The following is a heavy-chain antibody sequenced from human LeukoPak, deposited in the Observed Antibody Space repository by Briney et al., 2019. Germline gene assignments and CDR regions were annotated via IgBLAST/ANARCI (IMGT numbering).Heavy chain of an antibody. CDR1: GFTLSTYW. J-gene: IGHJ6*03. CDR3: ASDGYNFAYGSYYYYYLDV. D-gene: IGHD1-1*01. V-gene: IGHV3-7*01. CDR2: IKHREDER. Sequence: GGSLRLSCTASGFTLSTYWMTWVRQAPGKRLEWVANIKHREDERYYVDSVRGRFTISRDNAKNSLYLQMNSLRAEDTAVYYCASDGYNFAYGSYYYYYLDVWGKGTTVTVSS.